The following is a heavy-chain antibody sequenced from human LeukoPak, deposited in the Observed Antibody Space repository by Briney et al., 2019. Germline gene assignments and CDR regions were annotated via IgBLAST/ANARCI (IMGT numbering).Heavy chain of an antibody. J-gene: IGHJ4*02. Sequence: GGSRRLSCAASGFTVSSNYMSWVRQAPGKGLEWVSVIYSGGSTYYADSVKGRFTISRDNSKNTLYLQMNSLRAEDTAVYYCARGYCTGGSCSKYDYWGQGTLVTVSS. V-gene: IGHV3-66*01. CDR2: IYSGGST. CDR3: ARGYCTGGSCSKYDY. CDR1: GFTVSSNY. D-gene: IGHD2-15*01.